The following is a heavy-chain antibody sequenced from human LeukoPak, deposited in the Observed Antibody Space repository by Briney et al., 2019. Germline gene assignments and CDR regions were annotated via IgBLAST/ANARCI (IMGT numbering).Heavy chain of an antibody. J-gene: IGHJ4*02. V-gene: IGHV3-30-3*01. CDR1: AFTFSSYA. CDR3: ARDLLLWFGEPGVFDY. D-gene: IGHD3-10*01. Sequence: PGRSLRLSCAASAFTFSSYAMHWVRQAPGKGLEWVAVISYDGSNKYYADSVKGRFTISRDNSKNTLYLQMNSLRAEDTAVYYCARDLLLWFGEPGVFDYWGQGTLVTVSS. CDR2: ISYDGSNK.